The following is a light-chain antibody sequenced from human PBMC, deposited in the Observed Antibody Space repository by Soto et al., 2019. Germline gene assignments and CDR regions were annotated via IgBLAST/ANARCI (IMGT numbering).Light chain of an antibody. Sequence: DIEMTRSPYTLSASVGDRLTITCRARTIIRSWVAWSQKKPGKAHKLMIDKASSLESGVPSRFSGSGSGTEFTLTISSLQPDDFATYYCQQYNSYSTFGQGTKVDIK. CDR3: QQYNSYST. J-gene: IGKJ1*01. V-gene: IGKV1-5*03. CDR2: KAS. CDR1: TIIRSW.